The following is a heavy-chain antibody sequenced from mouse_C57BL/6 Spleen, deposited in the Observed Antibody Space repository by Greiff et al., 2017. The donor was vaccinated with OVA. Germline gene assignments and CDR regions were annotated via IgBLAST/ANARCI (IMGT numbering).Heavy chain of an antibody. CDR1: GYAFTNYL. CDR3: AREGSNGAMDY. D-gene: IGHD1-1*01. CDR2: INPGSGGT. J-gene: IGHJ4*01. V-gene: IGHV1-54*01. Sequence: VQLQQSGAELVRPGTSVKVSCKASGYAFTNYLIEWVKQRPGQGLEWIGVINPGSGGTNYNEKFKGKATLTADKSSSTAYMQLSSLTSEDSAVYFCAREGSNGAMDYWGQGTSVTVSS.